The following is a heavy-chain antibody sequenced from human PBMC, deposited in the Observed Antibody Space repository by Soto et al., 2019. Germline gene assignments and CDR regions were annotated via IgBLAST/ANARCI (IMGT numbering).Heavy chain of an antibody. D-gene: IGHD4-17*01. CDR1: GFTFSSNA. CDR3: GKRRRYYGDSGADY. V-gene: IGHV3-23*01. CDR2: ISGSGGNT. Sequence: EVQLLESGGGLVQPGGSLRLSCAASGFTFSSNAMSWVRQAPGKGLEWVSAISGSGGNTYYADSVKGRFTISRDNSKNTLYLQMNSLRVEDTAVYYCGKRRRYYGDSGADYWGQGTLVTVSS. J-gene: IGHJ4*02.